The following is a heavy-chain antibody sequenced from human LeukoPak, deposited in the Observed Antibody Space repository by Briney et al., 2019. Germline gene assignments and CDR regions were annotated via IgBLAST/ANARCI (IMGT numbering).Heavy chain of an antibody. CDR2: ISWNSATK. CDR3: TKDTDSAVAGTTVFDS. V-gene: IGHV3-9*01. Sequence: PLSLSSAPPGFTFDAFTLHRHPHVPAKGLDCVPGISWNSATKYYADSVRGRFTISRDNAKNSLYMEMDSLGVEDTAFYYCTKDTDSAVAGTTVFDSWGQGTLVTVSS. D-gene: IGHD6-19*01. CDR1: GFTFDAFT. J-gene: IGHJ4*02.